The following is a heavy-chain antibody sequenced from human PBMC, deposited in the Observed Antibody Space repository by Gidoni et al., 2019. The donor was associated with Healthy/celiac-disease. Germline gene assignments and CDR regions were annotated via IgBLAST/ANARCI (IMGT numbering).Heavy chain of an antibody. CDR1: GFTFSSYA. V-gene: IGHV3-23*01. CDR2: ISGSGGST. CDR3: AKPEKYEYSYGWFF. Sequence: EVQLLESGGGLVQPGGSLRLPCAASGFTFSSYAMRWVRQAPGKGLEWVSAISGSGGSTYYADSVKGRFTISRDNSKNTLYLQMNSLRAEDTAVYYCAKPEKYEYSYGWFFWGQGTTVTVSS. D-gene: IGHD5-18*01. J-gene: IGHJ6*02.